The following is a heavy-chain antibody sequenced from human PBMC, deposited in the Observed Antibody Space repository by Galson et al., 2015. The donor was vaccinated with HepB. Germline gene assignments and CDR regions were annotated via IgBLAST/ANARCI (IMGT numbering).Heavy chain of an antibody. Sequence: ETLSLTCAVYGGSFSGDYWSWIRQPPEKGLEWIGEINHSGTTNYNPSLKSRVTISVDTSKNQFSLKLTSVTAADTAVYYCARGIVVESGVDYYYMDVWGKGTTVTVSS. D-gene: IGHD2-2*01. CDR3: ARGIVVESGVDYYYMDV. CDR2: INHSGTT. CDR1: GGSFSGDY. V-gene: IGHV4-34*01. J-gene: IGHJ6*03.